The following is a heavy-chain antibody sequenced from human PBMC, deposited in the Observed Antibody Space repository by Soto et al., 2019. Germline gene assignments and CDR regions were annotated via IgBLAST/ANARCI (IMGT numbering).Heavy chain of an antibody. Sequence: QVQLQESSPGLVKPSQTLSLTCTVSGGSISSGGYYWSWIRQHPGKGLEWIGYIYYSGSPYYNPSLKSRVTISVDTSKNQFSLKLSSVNAADTAVYYCARGVTMVRGVIHTPYFDYWGQGTLVTVSS. CDR2: IYYSGSP. J-gene: IGHJ4*02. D-gene: IGHD3-10*01. CDR3: ARGVTMVRGVIHTPYFDY. V-gene: IGHV4-31*03. CDR1: GGSISSGGYY.